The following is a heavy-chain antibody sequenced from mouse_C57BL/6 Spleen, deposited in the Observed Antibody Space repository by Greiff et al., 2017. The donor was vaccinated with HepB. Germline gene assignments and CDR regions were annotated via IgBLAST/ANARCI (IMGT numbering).Heavy chain of an antibody. CDR2: IYPGSGST. Sequence: VQLQQPGAELVKPGASVKMSCKASGYTFTSYWITWVKQRPGQGLEWIGDIYPGSGSTNYNEKFKSKATLTVDTSSSTAYMQLSSLTSEDAAVYYCARSTYDYDHYARDYWGQGTSVTVSS. J-gene: IGHJ4*01. D-gene: IGHD2-4*01. CDR1: GYTFTSYW. V-gene: IGHV1-55*01. CDR3: ARSTYDYDHYARDY.